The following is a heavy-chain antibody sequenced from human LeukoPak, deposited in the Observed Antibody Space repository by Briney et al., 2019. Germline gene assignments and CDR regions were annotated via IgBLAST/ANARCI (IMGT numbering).Heavy chain of an antibody. CDR2: ISGSGGST. CDR3: AKIGGFGEKELDY. V-gene: IGHV3-23*01. D-gene: IGHD3-10*01. CDR1: GFTLSSYA. J-gene: IGHJ4*02. Sequence: GGSLRLSCAASGFTLSSYAMSWVRQAPGKGLEWVSAISGSGGSTYYADSVKGRFTISRDNSKNTLYLQMNSLRAEDTAVYYCAKIGGFGEKELDYWGQGTLVTVSS.